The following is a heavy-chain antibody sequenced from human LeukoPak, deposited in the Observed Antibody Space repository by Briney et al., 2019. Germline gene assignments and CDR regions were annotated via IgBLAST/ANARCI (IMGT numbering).Heavy chain of an antibody. Sequence: SETLSLTCAVSGGSISSSNWWSWVRQPPGKGLEWIGEIYHSGSTNYNPSLKSRVTISVDKSKNQFSLKLSSVTAADTAVYYCAREATCAPGWFDPWGQGTLVTVSS. V-gene: IGHV4-4*02. CDR3: AREATCAPGWFDP. CDR2: IYHSGST. CDR1: GGSISSSNW. J-gene: IGHJ5*02. D-gene: IGHD1-26*01.